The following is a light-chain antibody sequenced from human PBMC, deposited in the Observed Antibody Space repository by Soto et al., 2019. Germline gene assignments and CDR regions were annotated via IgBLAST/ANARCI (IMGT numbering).Light chain of an antibody. Sequence: QSVLTQPHSVSGATGQRVTISCTGSSSNIGAGYNVHWYQQLPGTAPKLLIYGNSNRPSAVPDRFSGSKSGTSASLAVTGLQDEDEADDYCQSSDSSLSGWVFGGGTKLTVL. CDR3: QSSDSSLSGWV. V-gene: IGLV1-40*01. CDR1: SSNIGAGYN. CDR2: GNS. J-gene: IGLJ3*02.